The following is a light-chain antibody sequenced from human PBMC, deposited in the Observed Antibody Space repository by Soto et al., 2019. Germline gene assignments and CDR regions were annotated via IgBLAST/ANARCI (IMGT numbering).Light chain of an antibody. J-gene: IGKJ1*01. CDR3: QQYYSTPPA. V-gene: IGKV4-1*01. CDR2: WAS. Sequence: DIVMTKSPDSLAVSLGERATINCKSSQSVLYSSNNKNYLAWYQQKPGQPPKLLIYWASTRESGVPDRFSGSGSGTDFTFTISSLQSEDVAVYYCQQYYSTPPAFGQGTKVEIK. CDR1: QSVLYSSNNKNY.